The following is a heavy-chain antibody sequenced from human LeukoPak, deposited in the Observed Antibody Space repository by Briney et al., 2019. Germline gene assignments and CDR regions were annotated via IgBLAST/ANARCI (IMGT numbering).Heavy chain of an antibody. CDR3: ARGYGSGSYYRIHHYYGMDV. D-gene: IGHD3-10*01. J-gene: IGHJ6*02. CDR1: GFTFSSYG. Sequence: GGSLRLSCAASGFTFSSYGMHWVRQAPGKGLEWVAVIWYDGSNKYYADSVKGRFTISRDNSKNTLYLQMNSLRAEDTAVYYCARGYGSGSYYRIHHYYGMDVWGQGTTVTVSS. CDR2: IWYDGSNK. V-gene: IGHV3-33*01.